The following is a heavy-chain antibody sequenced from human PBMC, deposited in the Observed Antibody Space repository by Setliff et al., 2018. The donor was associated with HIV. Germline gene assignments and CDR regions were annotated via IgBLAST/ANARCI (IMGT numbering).Heavy chain of an antibody. CDR3: ARERVVRGVVDHGTSQIFDN. Sequence: SETLSLTCTVSGGSIKSYSWSWIRQPAGKGLEWIGRVCTSGDTNYNPSLQSRVAMSVDTSKNQFSLNLNSVTAADTALYYCARERVVRGVVDHGTSQIFDNWGQGILVTVSS. J-gene: IGHJ4*02. D-gene: IGHD3-10*01. V-gene: IGHV4-4*07. CDR1: GGSIKSYS. CDR2: VCTSGDT.